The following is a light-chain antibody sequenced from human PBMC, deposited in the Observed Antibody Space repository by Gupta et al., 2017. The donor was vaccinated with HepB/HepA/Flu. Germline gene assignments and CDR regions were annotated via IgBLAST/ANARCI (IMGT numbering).Light chain of an antibody. CDR2: DVT. CDR3: SSCTTRNTYF. Sequence: QSALTQPASVSGSPGQPITISCTGTSSDVGFCNYVSWYQQHPGKAPKLFIYDVTNRPSGVSDRFSGSKSGNTASLTISGLQAEDEADYYCSSCTTRNTYFFGTGTKVTVL. CDR1: SSDVGFCNY. V-gene: IGLV2-14*03. J-gene: IGLJ1*01.